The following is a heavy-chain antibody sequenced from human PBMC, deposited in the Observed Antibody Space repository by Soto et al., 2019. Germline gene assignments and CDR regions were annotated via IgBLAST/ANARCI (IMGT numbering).Heavy chain of an antibody. D-gene: IGHD6-6*01. CDR1: GFAFSSHP. CDR3: ARRAFGSSRSFDI. V-gene: IGHV3-23*01. CDR2: ISDGGDLT. Sequence: PVGSLRLSCAASGFAFSSHPMSWVRQTPERGLEWVSGISDGGDLTYNADSVKGRFTISRDNSKNTLFLQMNSLRVEDTGIYYCARRAFGSSRSFDIWGQGTMVTVSS. J-gene: IGHJ3*02.